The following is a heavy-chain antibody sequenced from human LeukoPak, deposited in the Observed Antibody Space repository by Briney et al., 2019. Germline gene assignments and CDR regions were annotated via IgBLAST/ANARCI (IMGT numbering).Heavy chain of an antibody. CDR2: MSPDSGYT. V-gene: IGHV1-8*02. CDR1: GYTFNTYD. Sequence: ASVKVSCKASGYTFNTYDITWVRQATGQGLEWMGWMSPDSGYTGYAQTFQGRVTLTRNTSVSTAFMELSSLRSEDTAVYYCEIYTGYDSFWGQGTLVTVSS. CDR3: EIYTGYDSF. J-gene: IGHJ4*02. D-gene: IGHD5-12*01.